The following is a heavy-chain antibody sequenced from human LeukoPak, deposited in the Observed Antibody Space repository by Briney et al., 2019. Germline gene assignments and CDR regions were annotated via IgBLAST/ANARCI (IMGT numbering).Heavy chain of an antibody. CDR1: GGSISSGGYY. Sequence: SQTLSLTCTVSGGSISSGGYYWSWIRQHPGKGLEWIGYIYYSGSTYYNPSLKSRVTISVDTSKNQFSLKLSPVTAADTAVYYCARENRPFCPFAFWGQGVMVTVSS. CDR2: IYYSGST. J-gene: IGHJ4*02. V-gene: IGHV4-31*03. CDR3: ARENRPFCPFAF. D-gene: IGHD2/OR15-2a*01.